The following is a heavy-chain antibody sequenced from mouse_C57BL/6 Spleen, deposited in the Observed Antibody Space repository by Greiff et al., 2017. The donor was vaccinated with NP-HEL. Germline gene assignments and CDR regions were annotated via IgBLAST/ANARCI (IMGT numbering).Heavy chain of an antibody. V-gene: IGHV5-4*01. Sequence: EVKLVESGGGLVKPGGSLKLSCAASGFTFSSYAMSWVRQTPEKRLEWVATISDGGSYTYYPDNVKGRFTISRDNAKNNLYLQMSHLKSEDTAMYYCARDEATRFAYWGQGTLVTVSA. CDR3: ARDEATRFAY. CDR2: ISDGGSYT. J-gene: IGHJ3*01. CDR1: GFTFSSYA. D-gene: IGHD1-1*01.